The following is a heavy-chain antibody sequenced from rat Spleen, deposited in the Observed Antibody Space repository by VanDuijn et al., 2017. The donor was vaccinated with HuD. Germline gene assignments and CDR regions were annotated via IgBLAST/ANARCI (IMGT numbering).Heavy chain of an antibody. Sequence: EVQLQESGPGLVKPSQSLSLTCSVTGYSITSSYRWTWIRKFPGNKLEWMGYIDSAGNTNYNPSLKSRISITRDTSKNQFFLQVNSVTTEDTATYYCARLNVYYGSNANWFAYWGQGTLVTVSS. J-gene: IGHJ3*01. D-gene: IGHD1-6*01. CDR2: IDSAGNT. V-gene: IGHV3-3*01. CDR3: ARLNVYYGSNANWFAY. CDR1: GYSITSSYR.